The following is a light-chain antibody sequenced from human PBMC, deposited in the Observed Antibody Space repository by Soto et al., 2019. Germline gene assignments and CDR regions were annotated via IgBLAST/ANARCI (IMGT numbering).Light chain of an antibody. CDR3: SSYTSSSTSVV. J-gene: IGLJ2*01. CDR1: SSDVGGYNY. Sequence: QSALTQPASVSGSPGQSITISCTGTSSDVGGYNYVSWYQQHPGKAPKLMIYDVSNRPSGVSNRFSGSTSGNTASLTISGLQSEDEADYYCSSYTSSSTSVVFGGGTQLTVL. CDR2: DVS. V-gene: IGLV2-14*01.